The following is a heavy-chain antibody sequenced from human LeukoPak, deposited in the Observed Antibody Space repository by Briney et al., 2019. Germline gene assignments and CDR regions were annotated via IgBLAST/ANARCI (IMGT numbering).Heavy chain of an antibody. CDR1: GLTFSSSW. J-gene: IGHJ6*02. CDR3: ARGGGLDV. D-gene: IGHD3-16*01. V-gene: IGHV3-7*03. CDR2: INPDGNKE. Sequence: GGSLRLSCAVSGLTFSSSWMDWVRQAPGKGLEWVASINPDGNKEYSADSVKGRFTISRDNAENSLYLQMSNLRAEDTAVYFCARGGGLDVWGQGATVTVSS.